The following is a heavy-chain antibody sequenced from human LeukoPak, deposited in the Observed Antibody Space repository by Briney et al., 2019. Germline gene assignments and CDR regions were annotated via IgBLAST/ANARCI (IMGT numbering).Heavy chain of an antibody. Sequence: ASVKVSCKASGYTFTSYYMHWVRQAPGQGLEWMGIINPSGGSTSYAQKFQGRVTMTRDTSTGTIYMELSSLRFEDTAVYFCARDSGTVSDAFDIWGQGTMVTVSS. V-gene: IGHV1-46*01. CDR2: INPSGGST. CDR3: ARDSGTVSDAFDI. J-gene: IGHJ3*02. D-gene: IGHD4-11*01. CDR1: GYTFTSYY.